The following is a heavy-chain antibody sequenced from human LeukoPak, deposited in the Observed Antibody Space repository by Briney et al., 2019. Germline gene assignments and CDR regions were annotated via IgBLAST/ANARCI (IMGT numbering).Heavy chain of an antibody. Sequence: GESLKISCKGSGYTFTTYWIGWVRQVPGKGLEWMGIIYPGDSDTRYSPSFQGQVTISADKSISTAYLQWSSLKASDTDMYYCARRPYYDSSGYNDAFDIWGQGTMVTVSS. CDR2: IYPGDSDT. CDR3: ARRPYYDSSGYNDAFDI. CDR1: GYTFTTYW. D-gene: IGHD3-22*01. V-gene: IGHV5-51*01. J-gene: IGHJ3*02.